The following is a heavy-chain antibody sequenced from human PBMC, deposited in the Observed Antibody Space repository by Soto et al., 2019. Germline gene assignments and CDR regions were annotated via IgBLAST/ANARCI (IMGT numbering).Heavy chain of an antibody. CDR1: GGTFSSYA. V-gene: IGHV1-69*13. J-gene: IGHJ4*02. Sequence: SVKVSCKASGGTFSSYAISWVRQAPGQGLEWMGGIIPIFGTANYAQKFQGRVTITADESTSTAYMELSSLRSEDTAVYYCARDKGIAARPNYFDYRGQGTLVTVSS. CDR2: IIPIFGTA. CDR3: ARDKGIAARPNYFDY. D-gene: IGHD6-6*01.